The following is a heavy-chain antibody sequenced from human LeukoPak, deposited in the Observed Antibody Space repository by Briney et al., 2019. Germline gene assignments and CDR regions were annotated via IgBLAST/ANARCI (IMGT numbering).Heavy chain of an antibody. Sequence: GGSLRLSCAASGFTFSSYAMSWARHAPGKGLEWVSAISGSGGSTYYADSVKGRFTISRDNSKNTLYLQMNSLRGEDTAVYYCAKGRASGSYYLVFDYWGQGTLVTVSS. V-gene: IGHV3-23*01. CDR3: AKGRASGSYYLVFDY. CDR2: ISGSGGST. D-gene: IGHD1-26*01. CDR1: GFTFSSYA. J-gene: IGHJ4*02.